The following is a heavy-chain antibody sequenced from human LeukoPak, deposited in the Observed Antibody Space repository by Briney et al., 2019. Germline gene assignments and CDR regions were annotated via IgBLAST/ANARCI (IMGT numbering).Heavy chain of an antibody. CDR1: GFTFSSYS. CDR3: ARDKVRAVAGPIFDY. Sequence: GSLRLSCAASGFTFSSYSMNWVRQAPGKGLEWVSSISSSSSYIYYADSVKGRFTISRDNAKNSLYLQMNSLRAEDTAVYYCARDKVRAVAGPIFDYWGQGTLVTVSS. D-gene: IGHD6-19*01. CDR2: ISSSSSYI. J-gene: IGHJ4*02. V-gene: IGHV3-21*01.